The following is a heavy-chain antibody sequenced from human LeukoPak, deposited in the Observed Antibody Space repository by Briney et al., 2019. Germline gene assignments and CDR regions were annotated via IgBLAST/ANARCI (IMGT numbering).Heavy chain of an antibody. CDR1: GYTFTSYA. Sequence: GASVKVSCKASGYTFTSYAMNWVRQATGQGLEWMGWMNPNSGNTGYAQKFQGRVTMTRNTSISTAYMELSSLRSEDTAVYYCARGSRMVRGVMVYWGQGTLVTVSS. CDR3: ARGSRMVRGVMVY. V-gene: IGHV1-8*02. CDR2: MNPNSGNT. D-gene: IGHD3-10*01. J-gene: IGHJ4*02.